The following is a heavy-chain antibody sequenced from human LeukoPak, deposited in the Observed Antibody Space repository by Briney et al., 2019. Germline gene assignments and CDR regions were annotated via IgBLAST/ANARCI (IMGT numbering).Heavy chain of an antibody. CDR3: ATDTFGPNDC. V-gene: IGHV3-74*01. J-gene: IGHJ4*02. D-gene: IGHD3-16*01. CDR1: GFTFRRYW. Sequence: GVSLRLYCAASGFTFRRYWMHWVRQARGKGLVWVSNIKTDGSTTNYADSVKGRCTISRANAKNTLYLQMNGLRAEGTAVYYCATDTFGPNDCWGQGTLVTVSS. CDR2: IKTDGSTT.